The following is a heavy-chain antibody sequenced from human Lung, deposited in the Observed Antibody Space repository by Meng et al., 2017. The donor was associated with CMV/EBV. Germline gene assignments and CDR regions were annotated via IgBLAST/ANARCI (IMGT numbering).Heavy chain of an antibody. J-gene: IGHJ4*02. CDR2: INPNTGVA. Sequence: SCKASGYTFTGYILHWVRQAPGQGLEWMGWINPNTGVAHYSQRFQGRVTMTGDTSITTVFMQLSGLRSDDTAVYFCARNSYGYRFDYWGQGTLVTAPQ. CDR1: GYTFTGYI. D-gene: IGHD5-18*01. V-gene: IGHV1-2*02. CDR3: ARNSYGYRFDY.